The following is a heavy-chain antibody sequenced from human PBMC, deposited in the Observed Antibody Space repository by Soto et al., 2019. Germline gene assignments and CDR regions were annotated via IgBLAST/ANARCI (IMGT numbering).Heavy chain of an antibody. Sequence: GGSLRLSCAASGFPVSNNYMSWVRQAPGKGLEWVSVIYTGGYTNYADSVKGRFTISRDSSKNTLYLQMDSLRAEDTAVYYCAREAIIVIAAPEYYFDYWGQGTLVTVSS. CDR1: GFPVSNNY. J-gene: IGHJ4*02. CDR2: IYTGGYT. CDR3: AREAIIVIAAPEYYFDY. D-gene: IGHD3-22*01. V-gene: IGHV3-66*01.